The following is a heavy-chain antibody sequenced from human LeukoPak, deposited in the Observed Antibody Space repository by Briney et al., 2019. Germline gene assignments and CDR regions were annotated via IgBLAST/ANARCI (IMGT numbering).Heavy chain of an antibody. CDR3: ARPFSSGWFAGAFDI. CDR2: IYYSGST. Sequence: SETLSLTCTVSGGSISSSTYYWGWIRQPPGKGLEWIGSIYYSGSTYYNPSLKSRVTIFVDTSKNQFSLKLSSVTAADTAVYYRARPFSSGWFAGAFDIWGQGTKVTVSS. V-gene: IGHV4-39*01. D-gene: IGHD6-19*01. J-gene: IGHJ3*02. CDR1: GGSISSSTYY.